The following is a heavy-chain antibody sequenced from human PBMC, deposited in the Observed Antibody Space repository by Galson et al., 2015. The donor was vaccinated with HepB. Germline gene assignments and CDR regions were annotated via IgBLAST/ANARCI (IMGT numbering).Heavy chain of an antibody. V-gene: IGHV4-39*01. D-gene: IGHD4-17*01. CDR3: ARIPLRGRGFDI. Sequence: ETLSLTCTVSGGSISSSSYYWGWIRQPPGKGLEWIGSIYYSGSTYYNPSLKSRVTISVDTSKNQFSLKLSSVTAADTAVYYCARIPLRGRGFDIWGQGTMVTVSS. CDR1: GGSISSSSYY. J-gene: IGHJ3*02. CDR2: IYYSGST.